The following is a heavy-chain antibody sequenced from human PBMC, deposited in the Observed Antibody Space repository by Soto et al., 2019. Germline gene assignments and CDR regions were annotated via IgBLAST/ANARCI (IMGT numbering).Heavy chain of an antibody. D-gene: IGHD4-4*01. Sequence: PGGSLRLSCAASDFSVSSNYLSWVRQAPGKGLEWVSGIYSGGATYYADSVKGRFTFSRDNSKNTVYLQMNSLRVEDTAVYYCARGSYRAFDYWGQGTLVTAPQ. CDR1: DFSVSSNY. J-gene: IGHJ4*02. CDR3: ARGSYRAFDY. CDR2: IYSGGAT. V-gene: IGHV3-53*01.